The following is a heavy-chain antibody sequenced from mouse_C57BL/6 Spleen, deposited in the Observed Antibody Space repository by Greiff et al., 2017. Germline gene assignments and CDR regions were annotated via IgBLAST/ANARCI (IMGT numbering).Heavy chain of an antibody. CDR3: ARQGDWYFDV. Sequence: EVKVEESGGGLVKPGGSLKLSCAASGFTFSDYGMHWVRQAPEKGLEWVAYISSGSSTLYYADTVKGRFTISRDNAKNTLFLQMTSLRSEDTAMYYCARQGDWYFDVWGTGTKVTVSS. CDR1: GFTFSDYG. V-gene: IGHV5-17*01. CDR2: ISSGSSTL. J-gene: IGHJ1*03.